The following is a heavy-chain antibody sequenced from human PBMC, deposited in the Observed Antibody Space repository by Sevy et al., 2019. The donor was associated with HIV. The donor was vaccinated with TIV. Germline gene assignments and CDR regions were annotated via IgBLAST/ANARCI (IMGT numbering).Heavy chain of an antibody. Sequence: SETLSLTFTVSGGSISSSSYYWGWIRQPSGKGLEWIGSIYYSGSTYYNPSLKSRVTISVDTSKNQFSLKLSSVTAADTAVYYCARQGAGNAFDIWGQGTMVTVSS. D-gene: IGHD6-19*01. V-gene: IGHV4-39*01. J-gene: IGHJ3*02. CDR3: ARQGAGNAFDI. CDR2: IYYSGST. CDR1: GGSISSSSYY.